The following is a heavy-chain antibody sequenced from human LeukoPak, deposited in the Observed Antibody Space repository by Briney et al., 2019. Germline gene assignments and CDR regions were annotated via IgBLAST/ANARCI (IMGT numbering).Heavy chain of an antibody. V-gene: IGHV1-69*01. CDR1: GGTFSSYA. CDR2: IIPIFGTA. J-gene: IGHJ5*02. Sequence: ASVTVSCKASGGTFSSYAISWVRQAPGQGLEWMGGIIPIFGTANYAQKFQGRVTITADESTSTAYMELSSLRSEDTAVYYCARDITMVRGVMGSLWFDPWGQGTLVTVSS. CDR3: ARDITMVRGVMGSLWFDP. D-gene: IGHD3-10*01.